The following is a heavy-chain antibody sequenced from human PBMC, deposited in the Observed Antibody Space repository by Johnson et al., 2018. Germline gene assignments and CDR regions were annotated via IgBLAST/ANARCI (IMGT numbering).Heavy chain of an antibody. CDR3: AKDWFNYYYDGMDV. D-gene: IGHD3-10*01. V-gene: IGHV3-9*01. Sequence: VQLVESGGGLVQPGRSLRLSCAASGFTFDDSAMHWVRQAPGKGLEWVSGLSWNSGSIGYAVSVKGRFTISRDNAKNSLYLQMNSLRAEDTALYYCAKDWFNYYYDGMDVWGQGTTVTVSS. CDR1: GFTFDDSA. J-gene: IGHJ6*02. CDR2: LSWNSGSI.